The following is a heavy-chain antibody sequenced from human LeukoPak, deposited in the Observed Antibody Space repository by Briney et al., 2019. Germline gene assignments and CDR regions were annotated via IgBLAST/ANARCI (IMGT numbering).Heavy chain of an antibody. D-gene: IGHD3-3*01. CDR3: AGKYDF. V-gene: IGHV3-21*01. J-gene: IGHJ4*02. CDR2: ISGSSSYI. Sequence: GGSLRLSCAASGFTFSNYWMHWVRQAPGKGQEWVSSISGSSSYIYYADSVKGRFTISRDNAKNSLYLQMNSLRAEDTAVYYCAGKYDFWGGGTLVTVPS. CDR1: GFTFSNYW.